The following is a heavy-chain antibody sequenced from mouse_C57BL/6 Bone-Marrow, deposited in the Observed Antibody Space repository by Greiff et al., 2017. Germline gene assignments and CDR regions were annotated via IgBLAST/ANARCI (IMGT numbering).Heavy chain of an antibody. D-gene: IGHD3-2*02. J-gene: IGHJ3*01. CDR2: IYPRDGST. CDR1: GFTITDTT. Sequence: QVQLQQSDAELVKPGASVKLSCKVSGFTITDTTIHWMKQRPEQGLEWIGYIYPRDGSTKYNAKFKGKATLTADTSSSTAYMQLNSLTSEDSAVYFCARKVDSSGCGWFAYWGQGTLVTVSA. V-gene: IGHV1-78*01. CDR3: ARKVDSSGCGWFAY.